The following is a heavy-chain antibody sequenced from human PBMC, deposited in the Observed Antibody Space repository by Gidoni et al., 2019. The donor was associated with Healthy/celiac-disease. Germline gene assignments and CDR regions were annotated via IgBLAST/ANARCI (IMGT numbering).Heavy chain of an antibody. CDR1: GFTVSSNY. CDR2: IYSGGST. CDR3: ARGDGPHFDS. J-gene: IGHJ4*02. V-gene: IGHV3-53*01. Sequence: EVQLVESGGGWIQPGGSLRRSCAVCGFTVSSNYMSWVRQAPGKGREWVSVIYSGGSTYSADSVKGRFTLSRVNSKNTLYLHMHSLRAEDTAVYYCARGDGPHFDSWGQGTLVTVSS.